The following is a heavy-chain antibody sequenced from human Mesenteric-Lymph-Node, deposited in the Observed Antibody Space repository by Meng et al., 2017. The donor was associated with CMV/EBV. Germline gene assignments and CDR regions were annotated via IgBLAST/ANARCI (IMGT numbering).Heavy chain of an antibody. V-gene: IGHV4-30-4*08. J-gene: IGHJ5*02. CDR1: GGYIRGDDHS. CDR3: ARAIVVPAAIAWFDP. D-gene: IGHD2-2*01. Sequence: SGGYIRGDDHSWSWIRQPPGKGLEWIGYIFYSGSTYYNPSLKSRVTISVDTSKNQFSLKLSSVTAADTAVYYCARAIVVPAAIAWFDPWGQGTLVTVSS. CDR2: IFYSGST.